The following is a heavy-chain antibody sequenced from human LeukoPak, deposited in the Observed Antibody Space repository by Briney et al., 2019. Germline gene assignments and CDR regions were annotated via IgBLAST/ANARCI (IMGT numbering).Heavy chain of an antibody. D-gene: IGHD6-19*01. Sequence: ASVKVSCKASGYTFTTYGINWVRQAPGQGLEWMGWISAYNGNTNYAQKLQGRVTMTTDTSTSTAYMELRSLRSDDTAVYYCASPRGSIAVAGTGNDAFDIWGQGTMVTVSS. CDR2: ISAYNGNT. CDR1: GYTFTTYG. CDR3: ASPRGSIAVAGTGNDAFDI. V-gene: IGHV1-18*01. J-gene: IGHJ3*02.